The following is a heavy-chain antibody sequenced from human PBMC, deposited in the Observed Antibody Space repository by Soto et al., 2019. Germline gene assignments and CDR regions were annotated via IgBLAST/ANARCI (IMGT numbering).Heavy chain of an antibody. J-gene: IGHJ6*02. CDR2: ITGSGTST. CDR3: GKSQDLYYYTMDV. Sequence: PGGSLRLSFAASGFTFSGYAMTWCRQAPGKGLGGVSSITGSGTSTYYADSVKGRFIISRDNSKNTVSLQMNSLRADDTAVYYCGKSQDLYYYTMDVWGQGTTVTVSS. V-gene: IGHV3-23*01. CDR1: GFTFSGYA.